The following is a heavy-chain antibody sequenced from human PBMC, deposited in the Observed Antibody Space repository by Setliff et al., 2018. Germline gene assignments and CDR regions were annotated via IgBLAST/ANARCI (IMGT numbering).Heavy chain of an antibody. CDR3: ARDPGYSGNWGRPDVFDV. CDR1: GGTFSSYA. Sequence: ASVKVSCKASGGTFSSYAISWVRQAPGQGLEWMGGIIPIFGTANYAQKFQGRVTITTDESTSTAYMELSSLRSEDTAVYYCARDPGYSGNWGRPDVFDVWGQGTMVTVSS. D-gene: IGHD7-27*01. V-gene: IGHV1-69*05. J-gene: IGHJ3*01. CDR2: IIPIFGTA.